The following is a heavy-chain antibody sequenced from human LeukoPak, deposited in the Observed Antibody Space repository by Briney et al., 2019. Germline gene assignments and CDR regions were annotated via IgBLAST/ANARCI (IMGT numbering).Heavy chain of an antibody. CDR3: ASPSSSSSTYDY. CDR2: INYRGNT. D-gene: IGHD6-6*01. V-gene: IGHV4-39*02. CDR1: GGSISSSTYY. J-gene: IGHJ4*02. Sequence: PSETLSLTCTVSGGSISSSTYYWGWIRQPPGKGLEWIGSINYRGNTYYHPSLKSQVTISVDTSKNYFSLKLTSVAAADTALYFCASPSSSSSTYDYWGQGTLVTVSS.